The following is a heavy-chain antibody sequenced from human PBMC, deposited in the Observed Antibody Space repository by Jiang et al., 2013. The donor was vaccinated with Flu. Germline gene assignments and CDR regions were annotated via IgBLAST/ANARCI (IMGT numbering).Heavy chain of an antibody. V-gene: IGHV4-59*01. Sequence: LLKPSETLSLTCTVSSGSISSYYWNWIRQPPGKGLEWIGYIYYSGDTNYNSSLKSRLTISLDTSKNQFSLRLNSVTSADTAMYYCARARAPEIAANYFDYWAREPWSPSPQ. D-gene: IGHD6-13*01. J-gene: IGHJ4*02. CDR2: IYYSGDT. CDR3: ARARAPEIAANYFDY. CDR1: SGSISSYY.